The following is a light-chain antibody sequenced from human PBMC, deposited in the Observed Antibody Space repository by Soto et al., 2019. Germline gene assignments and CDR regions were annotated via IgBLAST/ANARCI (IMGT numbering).Light chain of an antibody. Sequence: QSVLTQPASVSGSPGQSITISCTGTSSDVGAYNFVSWYQHHPGKAPRLMIYDVTNRPSGVSNRFSGSKSGNTASLTISGLQAEDEAYYYCSSYTSSSTLYVFGTGTKLTVL. V-gene: IGLV2-14*03. CDR2: DVT. CDR1: SSDVGAYNF. J-gene: IGLJ1*01. CDR3: SSYTSSSTLYV.